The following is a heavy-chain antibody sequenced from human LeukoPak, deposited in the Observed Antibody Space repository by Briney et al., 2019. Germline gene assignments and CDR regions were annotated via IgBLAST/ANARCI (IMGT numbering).Heavy chain of an antibody. CDR2: IYHSGST. CDR3: ARDAPSGSYYDY. Sequence: SETLSLNCAVSGGSISSGGYSWSWIRQPPGKGLEWIGYIYHSGSTYYNPSLKSRVTISVDRSKNQFSLKLSSVTAADTAVYYCARDAPSGSYYDYWGQGTLVTVSS. J-gene: IGHJ4*02. V-gene: IGHV4-30-2*01. CDR1: GGSISSGGYS. D-gene: IGHD1-26*01.